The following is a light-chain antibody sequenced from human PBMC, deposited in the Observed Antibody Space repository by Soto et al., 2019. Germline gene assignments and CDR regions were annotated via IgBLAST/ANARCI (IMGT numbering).Light chain of an antibody. J-gene: IGKJ1*01. CDR3: QQCGSSPWT. Sequence: EIVLTQSPGTLSLSPGERATLSCRASQSVSSNYLAWYQQKPGQAPRLLIYGASSRATGIPDRFSGSGSGTDFTLTISRLEPEDFAVYYCQQCGSSPWTVGQETKVDIK. CDR1: QSVSSNY. CDR2: GAS. V-gene: IGKV3-20*01.